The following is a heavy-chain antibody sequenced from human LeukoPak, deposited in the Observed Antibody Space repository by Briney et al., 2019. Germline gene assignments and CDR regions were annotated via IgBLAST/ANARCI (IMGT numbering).Heavy chain of an antibody. Sequence: GASVKVSCKASGGTFSSYAISWARQAPGQGLEWMGGIIPIFGTANYAQKFQGRVTITADESTSTAYMELSSLRSEDTAVYYCARRDRITIFGVVPHPYGMDVWGQGTTVTVSS. J-gene: IGHJ6*02. D-gene: IGHD3-3*01. V-gene: IGHV1-69*13. CDR2: IIPIFGTA. CDR1: GGTFSSYA. CDR3: ARRDRITIFGVVPHPYGMDV.